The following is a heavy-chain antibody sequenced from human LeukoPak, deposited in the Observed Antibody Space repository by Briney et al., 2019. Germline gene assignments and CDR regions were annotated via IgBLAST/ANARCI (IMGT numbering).Heavy chain of an antibody. V-gene: IGHV4-61*02. CDR2: IYTSGST. Sequence: SETLSLTCTVSGGSISSGSYYWSWIRQPAGKGLEWIGRIYTSGSTNYNPSLKSRVTISVDTSKNQFSLKLSSVTAADTAVYYCARDGYSSGYSNWFDPWGQGTLVTVSS. CDR3: ARDGYSSGYSNWFDP. D-gene: IGHD3-22*01. CDR1: GGSISSGSYY. J-gene: IGHJ5*02.